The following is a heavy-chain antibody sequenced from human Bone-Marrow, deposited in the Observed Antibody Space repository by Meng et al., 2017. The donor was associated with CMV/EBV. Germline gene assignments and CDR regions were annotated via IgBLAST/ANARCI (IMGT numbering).Heavy chain of an antibody. CDR1: GFTFSSYG. V-gene: IGHV3-30*02. CDR3: AKDYSAYDIGVDACDI. Sequence: GESLKISCAASGFTFSSYGMHWVRQAPGKGLEWVAFIRYDGSNKYYADSVKGRFTISRDNAKNSLHLQMNSLRAEDTALYYCAKDYSAYDIGVDACDIWGQGKMVNV. J-gene: IGHJ3*02. D-gene: IGHD5-12*01. CDR2: IRYDGSNK.